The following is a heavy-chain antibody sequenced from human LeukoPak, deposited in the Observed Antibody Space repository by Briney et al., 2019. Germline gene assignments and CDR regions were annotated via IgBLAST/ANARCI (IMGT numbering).Heavy chain of an antibody. Sequence: VKPSETLSLTCTVSGGSISSYYWSWIRQPPGKGLEWIGYVHHGGKIQYNPSLKSRVTMSVDTSKNQISLKLSSVTAADTAVYFCAREPASDFGVIVKLSYFDLWGRGTLVTVSS. CDR1: GGSISSYY. J-gene: IGHJ2*01. V-gene: IGHV4-59*01. CDR3: AREPASDFGVIVKLSYFDL. D-gene: IGHD3-3*01. CDR2: VHHGGKI.